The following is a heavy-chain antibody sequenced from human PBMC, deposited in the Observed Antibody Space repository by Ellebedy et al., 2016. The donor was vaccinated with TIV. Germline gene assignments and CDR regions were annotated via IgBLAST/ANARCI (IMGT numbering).Heavy chain of an antibody. V-gene: IGHV3-30*18. D-gene: IGHD5-12*01. CDR2: VSYDGSNN. Sequence: GESLKISXAASGFAFSNFGMHWVRQAPGKGLEWVAVVSYDGSNNYYADSVKGRFVVSRDNAKNTVYLQMNSLSTEDTAVYYCAKEKFNSGGYWGQGTLVIVSS. CDR3: AKEKFNSGGY. CDR1: GFAFSNFG. J-gene: IGHJ4*02.